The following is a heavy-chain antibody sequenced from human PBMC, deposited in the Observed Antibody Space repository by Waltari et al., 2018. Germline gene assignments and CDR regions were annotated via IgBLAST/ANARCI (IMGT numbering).Heavy chain of an antibody. J-gene: IGHJ6*02. CDR2: IRSKVNSYAT. D-gene: IGHD5-18*01. CDR3: TSAYSYAYDPYGMDV. CDR1: GFTFRGSA. V-gene: IGHV3-73*02. Sequence: EVQLVESGGGLVQPGGSLNLSCAASGFTFRGSAMHWVRQASGKGLEWVGRIRSKVNSYATTYAASVKGRFTISRDDSKNTAYLQMNSLKREDTAVYYCTSAYSYAYDPYGMDVWGRGTTVTVSS.